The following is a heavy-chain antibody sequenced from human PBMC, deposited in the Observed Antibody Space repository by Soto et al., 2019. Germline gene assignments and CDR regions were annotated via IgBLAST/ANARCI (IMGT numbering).Heavy chain of an antibody. CDR2: IFPTGTT. D-gene: IGHD3-22*01. Sequence: PSYTPLVTCSVSGDSIDSESWAWIFQTPVKGLEWIGYIFPTGTTNYNPSIKSRVIISLDRYKNQFSLDLFSVTAADTAIYYCARCMGYDHSGRLEPTFDRCGKGKRVTVAS. J-gene: IGHJ4*02. V-gene: IGHV4-4*09. CDR1: GDSIDSES. CDR3: ARCMGYDHSGRLEPTFDR.